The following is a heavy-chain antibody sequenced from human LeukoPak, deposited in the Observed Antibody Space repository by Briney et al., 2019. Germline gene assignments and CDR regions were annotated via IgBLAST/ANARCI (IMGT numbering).Heavy chain of an antibody. J-gene: IGHJ4*02. CDR1: GFTFSSYG. CDR3: AKDRYYDYVWGSYRYTNLLDY. Sequence: PGGSLRLSCAASGFTFSSYGMSWVRQAPGKGLEWVSAISGSGGSTYYADSVKGRFTISRDNSKNTLYLQMNSLRAEDTAVYYCAKDRYYDYVWGSYRYTNLLDYWGQRTLVTVSS. CDR2: ISGSGGST. D-gene: IGHD3-16*02. V-gene: IGHV3-23*01.